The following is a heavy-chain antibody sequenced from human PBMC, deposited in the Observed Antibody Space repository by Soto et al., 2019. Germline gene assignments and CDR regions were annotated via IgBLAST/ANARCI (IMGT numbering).Heavy chain of an antibody. V-gene: IGHV1-18*01. D-gene: IGHD6-13*01. CDR1: GYTLTSYG. CDR2: ISANNGNT. J-gene: IGHJ4*02. Sequence: GASVKVSCKASGYTLTSYGISWVRQAPGQGLEWMGWISANNGNTNYAQKLQGRVTMTTDTSTNTAYMELRSLRSVDTAVYYCARPLQQLAPNFDYWGQGTLVTVSS. CDR3: ARPLQQLAPNFDY.